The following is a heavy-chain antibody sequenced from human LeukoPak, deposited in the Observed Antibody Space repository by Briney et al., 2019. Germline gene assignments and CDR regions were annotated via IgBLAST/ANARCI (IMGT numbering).Heavy chain of an antibody. CDR3: RVGSSGYVGWYFDL. V-gene: IGHV4-39*01. J-gene: IGHJ2*01. Sequence: SETLSLTCTVSGGSISSSSYYWGWIRQPPGKGLEWIGSIYYSGSTYYNPSLKSRVTISVDTSKNQFSLKLSSVTAADTAVYYCRVGSSGYVGWYFDLWGRGTLVPVSS. D-gene: IGHD3-22*01. CDR1: GGSISSSSYY. CDR2: IYYSGST.